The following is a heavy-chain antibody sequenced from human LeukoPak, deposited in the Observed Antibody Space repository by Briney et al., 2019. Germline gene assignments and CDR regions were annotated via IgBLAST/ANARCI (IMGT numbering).Heavy chain of an antibody. V-gene: IGHV4-34*01. CDR1: GGSFGGYY. J-gene: IGHJ6*02. Sequence: SSETLSLTYAVYGGSFGGYYWSWIRQPPGKGLEWIGEINHSGSTNYNPSLKSRVTISVDTSKNQFSLKLSSVTAADTAVYYCARTTPYYYYYGMDVWGQGTTVTVSS. CDR3: ARTTPYYYYYGMDV. CDR2: INHSGST. D-gene: IGHD1-1*01.